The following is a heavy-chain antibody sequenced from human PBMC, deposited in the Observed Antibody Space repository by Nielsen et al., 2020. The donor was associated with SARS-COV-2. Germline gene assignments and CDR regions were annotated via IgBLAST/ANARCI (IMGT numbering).Heavy chain of an antibody. CDR1: GFTVSSNY. J-gene: IGHJ4*02. CDR3: ARDPTLYYDSSGYYIGYFDY. CDR2: IYSGGST. D-gene: IGHD3-22*01. V-gene: IGHV3-53*01. Sequence: GSLRLSCAASGFTVSSNYMSWVRQAPGKGLEWVSVIYSGGSTYYADSVKGRFTISRDNSKNTLYLQMNSLRAEDTALYYCARDPTLYYDSSGYYIGYFDYWGQGTLVTVSS.